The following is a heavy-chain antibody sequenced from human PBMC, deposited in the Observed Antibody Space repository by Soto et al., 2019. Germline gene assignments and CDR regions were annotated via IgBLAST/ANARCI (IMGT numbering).Heavy chain of an antibody. CDR2: ISANGGRA. V-gene: IGHV3-23*01. D-gene: IGHD6-19*01. Sequence: PGGSLRLSCAASGVPFASHAMSWVRQAPGKGLEWVSGISANGGRANYADSVKGRFSLSKDNSKNTMFLQMDSLTAEDTAIYYCASWVIALGGTGYFRHWGQGTLVTVSS. CDR1: GVPFASHA. CDR3: ASWVIALGGTGYFRH. J-gene: IGHJ1*01.